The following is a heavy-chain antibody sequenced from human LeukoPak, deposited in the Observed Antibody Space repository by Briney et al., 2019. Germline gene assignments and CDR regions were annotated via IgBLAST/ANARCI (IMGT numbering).Heavy chain of an antibody. J-gene: IGHJ4*02. CDR1: GYTFTSYG. V-gene: IGHV1-18*01. CDR3: ARDLYGSGSYYNSEPGIDSHYFDY. D-gene: IGHD3-10*01. CDR2: ISAYNGNT. Sequence: GASVKVSCKASGYTFTSYGISWVRQAPGQGLEWMGWISAYNGNTNYAQKLQGRVTMTTDTSTSTAYMELRSLRSDDTAVYYCARDLYGSGSYYNSEPGIDSHYFDYWGQGTLVTVSS.